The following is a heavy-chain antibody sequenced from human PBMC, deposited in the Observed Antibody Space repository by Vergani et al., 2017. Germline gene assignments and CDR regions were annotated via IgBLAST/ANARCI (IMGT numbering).Heavy chain of an antibody. CDR1: GFTFSSYS. J-gene: IGHJ6*02. CDR2: ISSSSSTI. D-gene: IGHD2-2*01. Sequence: EVQLVESGGGLVQPGGSLRLSCAASGFTFSSYSMNWVRQAPGKGLEWVSYISSSSSTIYYADSVKGRFTISRDNAKNSLYLQMNSLRAEDTAVYYCARPRDLKGYCSSTSCYGYMDVWGQGTTVTVSS. V-gene: IGHV3-48*01. CDR3: ARPRDLKGYCSSTSCYGYMDV.